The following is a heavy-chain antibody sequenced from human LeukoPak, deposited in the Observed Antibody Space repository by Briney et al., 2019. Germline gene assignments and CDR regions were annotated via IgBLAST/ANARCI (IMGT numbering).Heavy chain of an antibody. CDR1: GFTFSSNG. CDR3: AREHYYGSGSYYSDY. CDR2: IRYDGSNK. Sequence: PGGSLRLSCAGSGFTFSSNGIHWVRQAPGKGLEWVAFIRYDGSNKYYADSVEGRFTISRDNSKNTLYLQMNSLRAEDTAVYYCAREHYYGSGSYYSDYWGQGTLVTVSS. D-gene: IGHD3-10*01. J-gene: IGHJ4*02. V-gene: IGHV3-30*02.